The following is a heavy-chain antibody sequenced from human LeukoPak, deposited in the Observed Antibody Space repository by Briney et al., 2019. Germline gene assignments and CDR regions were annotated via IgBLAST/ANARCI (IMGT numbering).Heavy chain of an antibody. CDR2: ISYDGSNK. Sequence: PGGSLRLSCAASGFTFSSYAMHWVRQAPGKGLEWVAVISYDGSNKYYADSVKGRFTISRDNSKNTLYLQMNSLRAEDTAVYYCAREYNWSVDYWGQGTLVTVPS. J-gene: IGHJ4*02. CDR1: GFTFSSYA. V-gene: IGHV3-30-3*01. CDR3: AREYNWSVDY. D-gene: IGHD1-20*01.